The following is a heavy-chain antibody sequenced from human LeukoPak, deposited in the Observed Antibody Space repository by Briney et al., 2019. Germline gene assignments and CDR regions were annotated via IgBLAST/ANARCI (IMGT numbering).Heavy chain of an antibody. J-gene: IGHJ5*02. V-gene: IGHV4-39*01. Sequence: SETLSLTCTVSGGSISSNNYYWGWIRQPPGKGLEWIATIYYSRTTYYNPSLRSRVTISVDTSKNQFSLKLISVTAADTAVYYCARHDHDSTGTNWFDPWGQGTLVTVSS. CDR2: IYYSRTT. CDR1: GGSISSNNYY. CDR3: ARHDHDSTGTNWFDP. D-gene: IGHD2-8*02.